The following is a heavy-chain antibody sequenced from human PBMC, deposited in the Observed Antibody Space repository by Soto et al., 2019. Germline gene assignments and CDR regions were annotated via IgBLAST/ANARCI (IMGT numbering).Heavy chain of an antibody. Sequence: SETLSLTCTVSGGSVSSGSYYWSWIRQPPGKGLEWIGYIYYSGSTNYNPSLKSRVTISVDTSKNQFSLKLSSVTAADTAVYYCAGVVVAATGAFDIWGQGTMVTVSS. CDR3: AGVVVAATGAFDI. V-gene: IGHV4-61*01. CDR2: IYYSGST. CDR1: GGSVSSGSYY. J-gene: IGHJ3*02. D-gene: IGHD2-15*01.